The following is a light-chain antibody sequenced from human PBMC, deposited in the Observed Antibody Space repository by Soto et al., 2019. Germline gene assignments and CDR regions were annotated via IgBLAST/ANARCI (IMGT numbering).Light chain of an antibody. V-gene: IGLV2-14*01. CDR2: EVN. CDR3: SSHSSSSADYV. Sequence: QAALTQPASVSGSPGQSITISCTGTSSDIGYYDYVSWYQHHSGKAPKLIIYEVNNRPSGVSNRFSGSKSVNTASLTISGLQAEDEAEYYCSSHSSSSADYVFGTGTQLTVL. J-gene: IGLJ1*01. CDR1: SSDIGYYDY.